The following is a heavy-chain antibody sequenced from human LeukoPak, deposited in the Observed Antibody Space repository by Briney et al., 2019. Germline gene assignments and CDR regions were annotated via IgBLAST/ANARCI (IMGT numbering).Heavy chain of an antibody. CDR1: GFTFSTYS. CDR3: ARGLTGVDY. Sequence: GGSLRLSCATSGFTFSTYSMHWVRQAPGKGLEWVSYISSGSSTIYYADSVMGRFTVSRDNAKNSLYLQMNSLRDEDTAVYYCARGLTGVDYWGQGTPVTVSS. CDR2: ISSGSSTI. V-gene: IGHV3-48*02. D-gene: IGHD7-27*01. J-gene: IGHJ4*02.